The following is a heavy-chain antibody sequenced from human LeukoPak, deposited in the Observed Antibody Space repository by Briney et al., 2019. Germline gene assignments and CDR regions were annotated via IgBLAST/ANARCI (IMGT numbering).Heavy chain of an antibody. V-gene: IGHV1-18*04. D-gene: IGHD1-1*01. Sequence: ASVKVSCKASGFALYKYNIVWVRQAPGQGLEWVGWITAFNGNTNYAQKVQGRVTMTTDTSTSTSYMELRNLRSDDTAVYYCARNTYRYKFSMDVWGKGTTVIISS. J-gene: IGHJ6*03. CDR1: GFALYKYN. CDR2: ITAFNGNT. CDR3: ARNTYRYKFSMDV.